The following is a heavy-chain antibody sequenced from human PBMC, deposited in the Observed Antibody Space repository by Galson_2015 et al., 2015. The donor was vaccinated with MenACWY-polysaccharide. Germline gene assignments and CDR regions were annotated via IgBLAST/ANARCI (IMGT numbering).Heavy chain of an antibody. J-gene: IGHJ3*02. CDR3: AREGSRIVFHAFDS. D-gene: IGHD2-2*01. CDR2: IQYDGSNK. CDR1: GSRFSNSG. Sequence: SLRLSCAASGSRFSNSGMHWVRQAPGKGLEGVAVIQYDGSNKVYADPVKGRFTISRDNSKNTVFLEMNTLGVEDTAVYYCAREGSRIVFHAFDSWGQGTMVTVSS. V-gene: IGHV3-33*01.